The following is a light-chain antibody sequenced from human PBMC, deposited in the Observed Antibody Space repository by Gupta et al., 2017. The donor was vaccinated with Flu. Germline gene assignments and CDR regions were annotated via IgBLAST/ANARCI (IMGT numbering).Light chain of an antibody. CDR3: QQRFDWPLT. Sequence: GERATLSCRSSQSLTSFLAWYHQKPGQAPRLLIYDASNRAPGIPARFSGTGSGTDFTLTINSLEPEDFAVYYCQQRFDWPLTFGGGTKVEIK. V-gene: IGKV3-11*01. CDR2: DAS. J-gene: IGKJ4*01. CDR1: QSLTSF.